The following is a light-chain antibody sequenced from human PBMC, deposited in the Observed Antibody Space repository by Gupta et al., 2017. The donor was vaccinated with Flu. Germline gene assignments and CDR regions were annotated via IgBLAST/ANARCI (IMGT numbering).Light chain of an antibody. V-gene: IGKV1-39*01. Sequence: DIQMTQSPSSLSASVGDRITITCRASQSISSYLNWYRQKPGTAPELLIYAASILQSGVPSRFSGSGSGTDFTLTTNSLQFEDFATYYCQPSYSLPRTFGQGTKLGIK. CDR1: QSISSY. J-gene: IGKJ2*01. CDR3: QPSYSLPRT. CDR2: AAS.